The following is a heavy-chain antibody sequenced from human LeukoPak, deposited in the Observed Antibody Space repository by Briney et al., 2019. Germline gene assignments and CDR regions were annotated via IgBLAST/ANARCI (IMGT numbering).Heavy chain of an antibody. D-gene: IGHD1-7*01. CDR2: ISAYNGNT. CDR1: GYTFTIYG. V-gene: IGHV1-18*01. CDR3: ARVLTGTTGFDP. J-gene: IGHJ5*02. Sequence: ASVKVSRKASGYTFTIYGVNWVRQAPGQGLEWMGWISAYNGNTNYAQKLQGRVTMTTDTSTSTAYMELRSLRSDDTAVYYCARVLTGTTGFDPWGQGTLVTVSS.